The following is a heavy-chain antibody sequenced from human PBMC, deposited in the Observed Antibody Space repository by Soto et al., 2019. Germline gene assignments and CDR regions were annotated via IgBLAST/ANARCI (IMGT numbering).Heavy chain of an antibody. CDR3: AKPNLRPYSSGQFDY. V-gene: IGHV3-23*01. CDR2: ISGSGGST. J-gene: IGHJ4*02. Sequence: PGGSLRLSCAASGFTFSSYAMSWVRQAPGKGLEWVSAISGSGGSTYYADSVKGRFTISRGNSKNTLYLQMNSLRAEDTAVYYCAKPNLRPYSSGQFDYWGQGTLVTVSS. D-gene: IGHD6-19*01. CDR1: GFTFSSYA.